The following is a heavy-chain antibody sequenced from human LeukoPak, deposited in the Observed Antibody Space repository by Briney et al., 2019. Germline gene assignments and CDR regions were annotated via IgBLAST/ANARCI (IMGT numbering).Heavy chain of an antibody. D-gene: IGHD3-22*01. J-gene: IGHJ5*02. CDR2: ISSSGSTI. CDR3: ARDYYYDSSGYYYH. Sequence: GGSLRLSCAASEFTFSSYAMSWIRQAPGKGLEWVSYISSSGSTIYYADSVKGRFTISRDNAKNSLYLQMNSLRAEDTAVYYCARDYYYDSSGYYYHWGQGTLVTVSS. V-gene: IGHV3-11*01. CDR1: EFTFSSYA.